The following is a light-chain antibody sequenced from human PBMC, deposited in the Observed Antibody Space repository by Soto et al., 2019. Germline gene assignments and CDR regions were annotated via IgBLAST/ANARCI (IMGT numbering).Light chain of an antibody. CDR2: EVN. CDR1: SSDVGHYNF. J-gene: IGLJ3*02. Sequence: QSVLTQPASVSGSPGQSITLSCTGTSSDVGHYNFVSWYQQHPGKAPKLIIFEVNNRPSGVSNRFSGSKSGNTASLTISGLQAEDEADYYCSSHTTSSTWVFGGGTQLTVL. V-gene: IGLV2-14*01. CDR3: SSHTTSSTWV.